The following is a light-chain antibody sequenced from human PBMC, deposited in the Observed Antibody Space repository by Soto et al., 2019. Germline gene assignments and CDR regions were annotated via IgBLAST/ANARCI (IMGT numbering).Light chain of an antibody. Sequence: DIQMTQSPSSLSASVGDRVTITCRASQSISSYLNWYQQLGGKAPKLLIQHSSTLQSGVPSRFSGSGSGTDFTLTISSLQPEDCATYYCQQTFNNRLSFGGGTKVEIK. CDR3: QQTFNNRLS. J-gene: IGKJ4*01. V-gene: IGKV1-39*01. CDR2: HSS. CDR1: QSISSY.